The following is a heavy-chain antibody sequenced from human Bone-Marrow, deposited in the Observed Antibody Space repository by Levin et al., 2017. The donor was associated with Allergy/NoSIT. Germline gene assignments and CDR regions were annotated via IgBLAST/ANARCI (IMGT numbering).Heavy chain of an antibody. CDR2: IYPSNSDT. CDR1: GYNFAYFW. D-gene: IGHD1-26*01. V-gene: IGHV5-51*01. J-gene: IGHJ3*01. CDR3: ARGSGSNPGLSDPFEF. Sequence: ASVKVSCEGSGYNFAYFWIGWVRQVPGKGLEWMGIIYPSNSDTEYGPSFQGQVAISADNSISTAYLQWSSLKASDTAMYFCARGSGSNPGLSDPFEFWGQGTTVTVSS.